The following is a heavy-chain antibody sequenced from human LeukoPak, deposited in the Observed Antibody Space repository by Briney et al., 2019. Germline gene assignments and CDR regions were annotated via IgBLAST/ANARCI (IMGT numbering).Heavy chain of an antibody. V-gene: IGHV1-69*04. CDR3: ARDKGGSRKIVVVPAARFDP. CDR1: GGTFSSYA. CDR2: IIPILGIA. D-gene: IGHD2-2*01. J-gene: IGHJ5*02. Sequence: SVKVSCKASGGTFSSYAISWVRQAPGQGLEWMGRIIPILGIANYAQKFQGRVTITADKSTSTAYMELSSLRSEDTAVYYCARDKGGSRKIVVVPAARFDPWGQGTLVTVSS.